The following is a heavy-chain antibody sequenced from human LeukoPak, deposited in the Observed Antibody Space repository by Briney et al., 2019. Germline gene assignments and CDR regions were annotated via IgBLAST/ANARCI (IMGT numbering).Heavy chain of an antibody. CDR1: GGSISSSSYY. CDR2: IYTSGST. V-gene: IGHV4-61*02. Sequence: SETLSLTCTVSGGSISSSSYYWGWIRQPAGKGLEWIGRIYTSGSTNYNPSLKSRVTISVDTSENHVSLKLSSVTAADTAVYYCAREHYSDWFDPWGQGTLVTVSS. CDR3: AREHYSDWFDP. D-gene: IGHD2-15*01. J-gene: IGHJ5*02.